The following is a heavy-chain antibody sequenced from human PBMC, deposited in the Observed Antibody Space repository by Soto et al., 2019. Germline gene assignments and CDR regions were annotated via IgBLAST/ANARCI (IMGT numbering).Heavy chain of an antibody. Sequence: GGSLRLSCVASGFIVSKYYMSWVRQAPAKGLEWVSVIYAGGETFYADSVKGRFIISRDNSENTLYLQMNSLRAEDTAVYYYVRDLGGHNWGSSYFDSWGLGTLVTVSS. CDR3: VRDLGGHNWGSSYFDS. CDR1: GFIVSKYY. J-gene: IGHJ4*02. CDR2: IYAGGET. D-gene: IGHD7-27*01. V-gene: IGHV3-53*01.